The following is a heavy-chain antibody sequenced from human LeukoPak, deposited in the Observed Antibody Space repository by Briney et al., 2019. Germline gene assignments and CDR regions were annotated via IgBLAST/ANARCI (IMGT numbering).Heavy chain of an antibody. CDR3: ARIRDGYNDAYDI. V-gene: IGHV1-46*01. CDR1: GYTFTSYY. D-gene: IGHD5-24*01. CDR2: INPSEGST. Sequence: ASVKVSCKASGYTFTSYYIHLVRQAPGQGLEWMAIINPSEGSTTNSQKFQGRVTITRDKSTSTVYMELSGLRSEDTALYYCARIRDGYNDAYDIWGQGTMVSVS. J-gene: IGHJ3*02.